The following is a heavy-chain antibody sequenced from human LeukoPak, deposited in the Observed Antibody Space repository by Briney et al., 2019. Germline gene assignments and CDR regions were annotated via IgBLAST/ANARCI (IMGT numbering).Heavy chain of an antibody. V-gene: IGHV1-69*13. J-gene: IGHJ4*02. CDR1: GGTFSSYA. CDR3: AGKDYDYVWGSYRGTHYFDY. CDR2: IIPIFGTA. Sequence: ASVKVSCKASGGTFSSYAISWVGQAPGQGLEWMGGIIPIFGTANYAQKFQGRVTITADESTSTAYMELSSLRSEDTAVYYCAGKDYDYVWGSYRGTHYFDYWGQGTLVTVSS. D-gene: IGHD3-16*02.